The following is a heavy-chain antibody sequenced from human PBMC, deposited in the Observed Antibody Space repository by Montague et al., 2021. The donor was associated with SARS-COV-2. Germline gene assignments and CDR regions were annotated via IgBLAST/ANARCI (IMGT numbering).Heavy chain of an antibody. Sequence: PALVKPTQTLTLTCSFSGFSRSTGGVGVDWIRQSPGKGLEWLGVIFWDDEKRYNPTLKTRLTIAKGTSQNQVVITLTDMGPADTATYFCAHQYYDYVWGSYRPDYFDYWGQGTLVTVSS. CDR1: GFSRSTGGVG. CDR3: AHQYYDYVWGSYRPDYFDY. V-gene: IGHV2-5*02. CDR2: IFWDDEK. J-gene: IGHJ4*02. D-gene: IGHD3-16*02.